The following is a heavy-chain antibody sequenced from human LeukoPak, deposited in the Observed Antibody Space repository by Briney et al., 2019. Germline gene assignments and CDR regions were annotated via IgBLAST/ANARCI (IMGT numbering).Heavy chain of an antibody. CDR2: ISSSSSYI. Sequence: GGSLRLSCAASGFTFSSYSMNWVRQAPGKRLEWVSSISSSSSYIYYADSVKGRFTISRDNAKNSLYLQMNSLRAEDTAVYYCAREVYCSSTSCYWEFDYWGQGTLVTVSS. CDR1: GFTFSSYS. D-gene: IGHD2-2*01. CDR3: AREVYCSSTSCYWEFDY. J-gene: IGHJ4*02. V-gene: IGHV3-21*01.